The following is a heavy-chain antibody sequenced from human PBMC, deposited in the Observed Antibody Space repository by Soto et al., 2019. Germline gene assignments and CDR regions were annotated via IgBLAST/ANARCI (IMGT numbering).Heavy chain of an antibody. V-gene: IGHV3-23*01. CDR3: VIPPRNTAPDDE. CDR2: VTGARGTT. Sequence: PGGSLRLSCAVSGFTFNPYVMSWVRQAPGKGLEWVSSVTGARGTTYYADSVKGRFTISRDNSKNTLYLQMSSLRAEDTATYFCVIPPRNTAPDDEWGQGTLVTVSS. CDR1: GFTFNPYV. J-gene: IGHJ4*02.